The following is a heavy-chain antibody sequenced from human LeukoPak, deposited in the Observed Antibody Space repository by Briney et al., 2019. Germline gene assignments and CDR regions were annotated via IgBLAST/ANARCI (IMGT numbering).Heavy chain of an antibody. Sequence: ASVKVSCKASGYTFTGYYIHWVRQAPGQGPEWMGWINPHSGATNYAQKFQGRVTMTRDTSISTAFMELSSLRSHDTAMYYCSRDLLMYYSGSGESTWGQGTQVTVSS. V-gene: IGHV1-2*02. J-gene: IGHJ5*02. D-gene: IGHD3-10*01. CDR3: SRDLLMYYSGSGEST. CDR2: INPHSGAT. CDR1: GYTFTGYY.